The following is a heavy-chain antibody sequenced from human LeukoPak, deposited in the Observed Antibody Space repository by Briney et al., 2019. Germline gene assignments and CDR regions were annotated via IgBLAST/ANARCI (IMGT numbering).Heavy chain of an antibody. J-gene: IGHJ4*02. D-gene: IGHD1-26*01. V-gene: IGHV3-74*01. CDR3: ARYTYSGQPFDY. CDR1: GFTFSTYW. CDR2: INSDGTST. Sequence: PGGSLRLSCAASGFTFSTYWMHWVRQAPGKGLVWVSRINSDGTSTSYADSVKGRFTISRDNAKNTLYLQMNSLRAEDTAVYYCARYTYSGQPFDYWGQGTLVTVSS.